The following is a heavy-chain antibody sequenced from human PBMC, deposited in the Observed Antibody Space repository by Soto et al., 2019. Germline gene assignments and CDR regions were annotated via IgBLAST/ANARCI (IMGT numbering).Heavy chain of an antibody. V-gene: IGHV1-69*02. J-gene: IGHJ4*02. CDR2: IIPILGIA. D-gene: IGHD6-13*01. Sequence: ASVKVSCKASGGTFSSYTISWVRQAPGQGLEWMGRIIPILGIANYAQKFQGRVTITADKSTSTAYMELSSLRSEDTAVYYCLTGYSSSGYFDYWGQGTLVTVSS. CDR1: GGTFSSYT. CDR3: LTGYSSSGYFDY.